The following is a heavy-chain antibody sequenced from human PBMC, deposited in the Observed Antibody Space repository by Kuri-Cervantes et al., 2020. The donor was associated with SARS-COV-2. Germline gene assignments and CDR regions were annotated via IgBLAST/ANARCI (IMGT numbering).Heavy chain of an antibody. V-gene: IGHV3-30*02. J-gene: IGHJ4*02. Sequence: GESLKISCAASGFTFDDYGMSWVRQAPGKGLEWVAFIRYDGSNKYYADSVKGRFTISRDNSKNTLYLQMNSLRAEDTAVYYCAKTYDYWGQGTLVTVSS. CDR3: AKTYDY. CDR2: IRYDGSNK. CDR1: GFTFDDYG.